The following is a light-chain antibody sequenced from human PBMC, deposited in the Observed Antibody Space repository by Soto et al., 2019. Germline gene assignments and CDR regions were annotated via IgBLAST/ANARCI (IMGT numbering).Light chain of an antibody. J-gene: IGKJ1*01. V-gene: IGKV3-15*01. CDR2: GAS. CDR1: QSVSSN. CDR3: QQYNNWPVP. Sequence: EIVMTQSPATLSVSPGERATLSCRASQSVSSNLASYQQKPGQAPRLLIYGASTRATGIPARFSGSGSGTEFTLTISSLQSEDFAVYYCQQYNNWPVPFGQGTKVDIK.